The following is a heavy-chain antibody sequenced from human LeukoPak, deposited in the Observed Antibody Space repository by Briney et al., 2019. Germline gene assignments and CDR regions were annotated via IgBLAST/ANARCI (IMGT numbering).Heavy chain of an antibody. Sequence: PGGSLRLSCAASGFTFSDYYMSWIRQAPGKGLEWVSYISSSGSTIYYADSVKGRFTISRDNSKNTLYLQMNSLRAEDTAVYYCAKDYYDSSGYYYWGQGTLVTVSS. CDR1: GFTFSDYY. CDR3: AKDYYDSSGYYY. CDR2: ISSSGSTI. J-gene: IGHJ4*02. D-gene: IGHD3-22*01. V-gene: IGHV3-11*01.